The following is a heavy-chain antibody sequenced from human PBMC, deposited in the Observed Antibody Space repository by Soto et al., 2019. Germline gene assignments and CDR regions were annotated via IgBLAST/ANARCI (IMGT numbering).Heavy chain of an antibody. CDR1: GDSISSYS. J-gene: IGHJ4*02. Sequence: PSETLSLTCTVSGDSISSYSWSWLRQPPGKGLEWIGYIYYSGSTNYNPSLKSRVTISKDTSKNQFSLKLSSDDTAVYYCARDRMHGLDYWGQGTLVTVSS. D-gene: IGHD2-8*01. CDR2: IYYSGST. CDR3: ARDRMHGLDY. V-gene: IGHV4-59*01.